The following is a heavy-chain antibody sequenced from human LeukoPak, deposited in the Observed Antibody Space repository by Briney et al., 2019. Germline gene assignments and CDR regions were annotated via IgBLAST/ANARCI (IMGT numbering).Heavy chain of an antibody. Sequence: GASVKVSCKASGYTFTGYYMHWVRQAPGQGLEWMGWINPNSGGTNYAQKFQGRVTMTRDTSISTAYMELSRLRSDDTAVYYCARGNIVATIRDGPTGWFDPWGQGTLVTVSS. CDR1: GYTFTGYY. CDR3: ARGNIVATIRDGPTGWFDP. J-gene: IGHJ5*02. D-gene: IGHD5-12*01. V-gene: IGHV1-2*02. CDR2: INPNSGGT.